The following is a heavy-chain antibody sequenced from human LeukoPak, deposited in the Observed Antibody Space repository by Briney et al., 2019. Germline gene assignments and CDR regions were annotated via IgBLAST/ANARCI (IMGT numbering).Heavy chain of an antibody. D-gene: IGHD1-26*01. CDR3: ARGEWELLGEYYFDY. Sequence: PSETLSLTCTVSGDSMSGYYWSWIRQPPGKGLEGIGYIYYSGSGSTYYHPSLKSRVTISVDTSKNQFSLKLSSVTAADTAVYYCARGEWELLGEYYFDYWGQGTLVTVSS. V-gene: IGHV4-59*01. CDR1: GDSMSGYY. J-gene: IGHJ4*02. CDR2: IYYSGSGST.